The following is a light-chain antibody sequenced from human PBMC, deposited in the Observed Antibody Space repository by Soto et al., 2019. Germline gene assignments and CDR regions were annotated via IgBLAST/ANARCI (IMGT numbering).Light chain of an antibody. V-gene: IGLV2-14*01. Sequence: QSALTQPASVSGSPGQSITISCTGTSSDIGAYNYVSWYQQHPGKARKLMIYDVSNRPSGVSNRFSGSKSGNTASLTISGLQADDEADYYCSSYTTSSTFDFGGGTKLTV. CDR2: DVS. CDR1: SSDIGAYNY. J-gene: IGLJ2*01. CDR3: SSYTTSSTFD.